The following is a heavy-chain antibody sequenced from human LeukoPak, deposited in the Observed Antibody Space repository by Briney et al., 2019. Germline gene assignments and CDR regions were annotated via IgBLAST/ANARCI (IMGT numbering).Heavy chain of an antibody. CDR1: GYTFTGHY. Sequence: ASVKVSCKPSGYTFTGHYIHWVRQAPGQGLEWMGWINPNNGGTNYAQKFQGRVTMTRDTSTSTVYMELSSLRSEDTAVYYCARGAPRYGSGSYSRLYYFDYWGQGTLVTVSS. D-gene: IGHD3-10*01. J-gene: IGHJ4*02. CDR2: INPNNGGT. CDR3: ARGAPRYGSGSYSRLYYFDY. V-gene: IGHV1-2*02.